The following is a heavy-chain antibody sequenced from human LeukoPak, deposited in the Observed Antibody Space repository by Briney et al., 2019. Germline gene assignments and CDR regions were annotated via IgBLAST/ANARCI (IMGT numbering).Heavy chain of an antibody. Sequence: GESLKISCKGSGYSFTSYWIGWVRQMPGKGLEWMGIIYPGDSDTRYSPSFQGQVTISADKSISTAYLQWSSLKASDTAMYYCARYVLPGDCSSTSCYSWFDPWGQGTLVTVSS. V-gene: IGHV5-51*01. D-gene: IGHD2-2*01. CDR2: IYPGDSDT. J-gene: IGHJ5*02. CDR3: ARYVLPGDCSSTSCYSWFDP. CDR1: GYSFTSYW.